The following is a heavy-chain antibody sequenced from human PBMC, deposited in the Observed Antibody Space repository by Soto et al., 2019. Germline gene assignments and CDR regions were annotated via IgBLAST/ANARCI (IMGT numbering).Heavy chain of an antibody. CDR3: AKAAHKDTAGYSSGWYFCFDD. Sequence: PGGSLRLSCAASGFTFSSYAMSWVRQAPGKGLEWVSAISGSGGSTYYADSVKGRFTISRDNSKSTLYLQMNSLRAEDTAVYYCAKAAHKDTAGYSSGWYFCFDDWGQRTLVTFSS. D-gene: IGHD6-19*01. CDR2: ISGSGGST. CDR1: GFTFSSYA. J-gene: IGHJ5*02. V-gene: IGHV3-23*01.